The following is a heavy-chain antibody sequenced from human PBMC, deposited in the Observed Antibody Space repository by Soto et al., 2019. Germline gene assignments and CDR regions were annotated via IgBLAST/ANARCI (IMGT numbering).Heavy chain of an antibody. D-gene: IGHD2-8*01. Sequence: EVQLLESGGGLVQPGGSLRLSCAGSGFIVSSYAMNWVRQAPGMGLEWVSGISGSGFSTYYADSVKGRFTISRDNSKNTLYLQMNSLRAEDTAVYYCAKGPMLSRSCTNGVCRPGDPWGQGTQVTVSS. CDR3: AKGPMLSRSCTNGVCRPGDP. CDR2: ISGSGFST. J-gene: IGHJ5*02. CDR1: GFIVSSYA. V-gene: IGHV3-23*01.